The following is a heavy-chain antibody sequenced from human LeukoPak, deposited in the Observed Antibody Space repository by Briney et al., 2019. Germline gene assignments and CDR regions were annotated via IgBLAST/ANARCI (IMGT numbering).Heavy chain of an antibody. CDR1: GDSXSXXDYY. Sequence: TXXXTCTXXGDSXSXXDYYWXXXRQXXGXXXXXXXYIYHSGSTYYNPSLKSRVTISVDRSKNQFSLKLSSVTAADTAVYYCARELCSGVTCYLGIDIWGQGTMVTVSS. D-gene: IGHD2-15*01. CDR3: ARELCSGVTCYLGIDI. J-gene: IGHJ3*02. V-gene: IGHV4-30-2*01. CDR2: IYHSGST.